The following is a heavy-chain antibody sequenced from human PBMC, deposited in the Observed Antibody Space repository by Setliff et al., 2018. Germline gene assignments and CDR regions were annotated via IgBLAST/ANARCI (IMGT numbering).Heavy chain of an antibody. CDR2: INLNTGNI. CDR1: GFSFSDYL. CDR3: ARDTLALKDITLFDY. J-gene: IGHJ4*02. D-gene: IGHD5-12*01. V-gene: IGHV1-2*02. Sequence: ASVKVSCKASGFSFSDYLMNWMRQTPDQRLEWMGKINLNTGNIFYAQEFQGRVTLTRDASISTAYMELTGLRYDDTAIYYCARDTLALKDITLFDYWGQGTLVTVSS.